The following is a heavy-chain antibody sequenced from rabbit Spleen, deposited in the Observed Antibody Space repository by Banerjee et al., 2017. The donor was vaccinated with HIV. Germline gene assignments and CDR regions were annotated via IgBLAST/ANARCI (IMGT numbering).Heavy chain of an antibody. CDR3: ARDLASVVGWGYDL. CDR1: GFSFSDRDV. Sequence: QEQLVESGGGLVKPEGSLTLSCKASGFSFSDRDVMCWVRQAPGKGLEWIACINTYTGKPVYATWAKGRFTISRTSSTTVTLQMTSLTAADTATHFCARDLASVVGWGYDLWGQGTLVTVS. J-gene: IGHJ4*01. CDR2: INTYTGKP. V-gene: IGHV1S45*01. D-gene: IGHD4-1*01.